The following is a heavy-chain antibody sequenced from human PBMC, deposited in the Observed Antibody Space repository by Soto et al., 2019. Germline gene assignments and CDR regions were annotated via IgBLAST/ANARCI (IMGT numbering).Heavy chain of an antibody. V-gene: IGHV3-48*03. CDR3: ARDKRRIFAFAGRMDV. Sequence: GGSLRLSCAASGFTFSSYEMNWVRQAPGKGLEWVSYISSSGSTIYYADSVKGRFTISRDNAKNSLYLQMNSLRAEDTAVYYCARDKRRIFAFAGRMDVWGQGTTVTVSS. J-gene: IGHJ6*02. CDR2: ISSSGSTI. CDR1: GFTFSSYE. D-gene: IGHD3-3*01.